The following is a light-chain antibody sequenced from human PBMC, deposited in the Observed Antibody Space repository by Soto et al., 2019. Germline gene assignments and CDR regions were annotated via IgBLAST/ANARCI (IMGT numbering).Light chain of an antibody. CDR2: LGS. CDR1: QILLHSNGYNY. CDR3: MQALQTPPT. J-gene: IGKJ1*01. Sequence: IVMTQSPLSLPVTPGEPSSISCRSSQILLHSNGYNYLDWYLQKPGQSPQLLIYLGSNRASGVPDRFSGSGSGTDFTLRISRVEAEDVGVYYCMQALQTPPTFGQGTKVDI. V-gene: IGKV2-28*01.